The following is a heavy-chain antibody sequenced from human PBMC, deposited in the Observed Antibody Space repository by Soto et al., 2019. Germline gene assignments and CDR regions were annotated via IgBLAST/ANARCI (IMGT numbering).Heavy chain of an antibody. D-gene: IGHD1-26*01. CDR3: ARNSGDGNFDF. CDR2: INAGYGNT. CDR1: GYTYSNYV. Sequence: ASVKVSCKASGYTYSNYVLHWVRQAPGQRLEWMGWINAGYGNTNSSQKFQDRATISLDTSASTAYMELTSLRSDGTAVYYCARNSGDGNFDFWGQGTPVTVSS. V-gene: IGHV1-3*01. J-gene: IGHJ4*02.